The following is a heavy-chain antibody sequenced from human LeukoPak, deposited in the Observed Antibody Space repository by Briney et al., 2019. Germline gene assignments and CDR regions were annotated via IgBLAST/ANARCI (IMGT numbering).Heavy chain of an antibody. V-gene: IGHV3-30*18. CDR2: ISYDGSNK. Sequence: GGSLRLSCAASGFTVSSNYMSWVRQAPGKGLEWVAVISYDGSNKYYADSVKGRFTISRDNSKNTLYLQMNSLRAEDTAVYYCAKVTGYCSSTSCYSWGQGTLVTVSS. CDR3: AKVTGYCSSTSCYS. CDR1: GFTVSSNY. D-gene: IGHD2-2*01. J-gene: IGHJ5*02.